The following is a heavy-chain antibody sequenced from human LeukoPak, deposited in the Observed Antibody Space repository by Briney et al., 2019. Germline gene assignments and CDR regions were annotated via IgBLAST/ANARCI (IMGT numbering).Heavy chain of an antibody. V-gene: IGHV1-2*02. Sequence: GASVKVSCKASGYTFTGYYMHWVRQALGQGLEWMGWINPNSGGTNYAQKFQGRVTMTRDTSISTAYMELSRLRSDDTAVYYCARQDITIFGVVQVDWFDPWGQGTLVTVSS. CDR3: ARQDITIFGVVQVDWFDP. D-gene: IGHD3-3*01. CDR2: INPNSGGT. CDR1: GYTFTGYY. J-gene: IGHJ5*02.